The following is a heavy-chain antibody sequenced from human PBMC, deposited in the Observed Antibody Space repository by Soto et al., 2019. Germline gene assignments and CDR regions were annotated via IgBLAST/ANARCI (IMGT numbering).Heavy chain of an antibody. Sequence: ASVKVSCKASGYTFTSYYMHWARQAPGQGLEWMGIINPSGGSTSYAQKFQGRVTMARDTSTSTVYMELSSLRSEDTAVYYCARDSRGSIFGVVMIYYYYGMDVWGQGTTVTVSS. V-gene: IGHV1-46*01. J-gene: IGHJ6*02. CDR3: ARDSRGSIFGVVMIYYYYGMDV. D-gene: IGHD3-3*01. CDR1: GYTFTSYY. CDR2: INPSGGST.